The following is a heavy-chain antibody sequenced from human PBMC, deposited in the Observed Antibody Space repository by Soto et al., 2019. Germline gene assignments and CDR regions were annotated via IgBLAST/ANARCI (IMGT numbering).Heavy chain of an antibody. CDR3: ATQEASYLRGMDV. CDR2: IDPTDSYT. CDR1: GYSFTSYW. V-gene: IGHV5-10-1*01. J-gene: IGHJ6*02. Sequence: GESLKISRKGSGYSFTSYWISWVRQMPGKGLEWMGRIDPTDSYTDYSPSFQGHVTISADKSITTAYLQWSSLRTSDTAIYYCATQEASYLRGMDVWGQGPRSPSP. D-gene: IGHD3-10*01.